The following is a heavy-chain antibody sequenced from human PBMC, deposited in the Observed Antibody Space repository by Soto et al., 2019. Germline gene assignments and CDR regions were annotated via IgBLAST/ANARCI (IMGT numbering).Heavy chain of an antibody. D-gene: IGHD6-13*01. V-gene: IGHV1-2*02. J-gene: IGHJ4*02. Sequence: QVQLEQSGAEVKKPGASVKASCKASGYTFTAYFLHWVRQVPGQGFEWMAWINPRSDVTNYAQKFQGRVTVTRDTAISTVYMELNNMTFNDTAVYYCVRGSAGGGAYWGQGTRVVVSS. CDR3: VRGSAGGGAY. CDR2: INPRSDVT. CDR1: GYTFTAYF.